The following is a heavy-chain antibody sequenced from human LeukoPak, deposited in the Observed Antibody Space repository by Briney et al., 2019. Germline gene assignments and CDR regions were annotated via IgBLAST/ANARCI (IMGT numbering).Heavy chain of an antibody. D-gene: IGHD3-10*01. J-gene: IGHJ4*02. CDR3: AKDGWGSGSYPLYVY. CDR1: GFTFSSYA. V-gene: IGHV3-23*01. Sequence: PGGSLRLSCAASGFTFSSYAMSWVRQAPGKRLEWVSAISGSGGSTYYAGSVKGRFTISRDNSKNTLYLQMNSLRAEDTAVYYCAKDGWGSGSYPLYVYWGQGTLVTVSS. CDR2: ISGSGGST.